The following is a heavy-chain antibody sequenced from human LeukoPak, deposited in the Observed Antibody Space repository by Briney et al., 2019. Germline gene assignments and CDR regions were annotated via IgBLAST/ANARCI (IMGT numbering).Heavy chain of an antibody. V-gene: IGHV3-21*01. CDR1: GFTFSSYS. Sequence: GGSLRLSCAASGFTFSSYSMNWVRQAPGKGLEWVSSISSGSSYIYYADSVKGRFTISRDNAKNSLYLQMNSLRAEDTAVYYCARGRGLISEDWGQGTLVTVSS. D-gene: IGHD2-15*01. J-gene: IGHJ4*02. CDR3: ARGRGLISED. CDR2: ISSGSSYI.